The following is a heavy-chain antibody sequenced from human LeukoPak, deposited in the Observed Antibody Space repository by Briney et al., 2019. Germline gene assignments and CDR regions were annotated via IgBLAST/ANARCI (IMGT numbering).Heavy chain of an antibody. CDR2: IYYSGST. CDR3: ARGETYYDFWSGYLPFDY. J-gene: IGHJ4*02. CDR1: GGSISSYY. D-gene: IGHD3-3*01. V-gene: IGHV4-59*04. Sequence: PSETLSLTCTVSGGSISSYYWSWIRQPPGKGLEWVGYIYYSGSTYYNPSLKSRVTISVDTSKNQFSLKLSSVTAADTAVYYCARGETYYDFWSGYLPFDYWGQGTLVTVSS.